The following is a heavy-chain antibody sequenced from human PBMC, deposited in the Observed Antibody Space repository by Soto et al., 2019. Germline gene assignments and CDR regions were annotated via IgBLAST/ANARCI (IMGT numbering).Heavy chain of an antibody. D-gene: IGHD6-19*01. CDR2: IYYSGST. CDR1: GGSISSGGYY. Sequence: PSETLSLTCTVSGGSISSGGYYWSWIRQHPGKGLEWIGYIYYSGSTYYNPSLKSRVTISRDNAKDSLYLQMNSLRGEDTAVYYCARYFRGSGQYFFDYWGQGTLVTVSS. V-gene: IGHV4-31*03. J-gene: IGHJ4*02. CDR3: ARYFRGSGQYFFDY.